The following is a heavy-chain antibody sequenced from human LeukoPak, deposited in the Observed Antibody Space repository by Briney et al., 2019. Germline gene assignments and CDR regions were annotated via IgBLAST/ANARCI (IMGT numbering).Heavy chain of an antibody. V-gene: IGHV3-21*01. CDR3: VRGGYRGFDYEY. Sequence: GGSLRLSCAASGFTFSTYSMNWLRLAPGKGLEWVSSISPDSNYKYYVDSVKGRCTISRDNAKSSLYLQMNSLRDEDTAVYYCVRGGYRGFDYEYWGQGTLVTVSS. CDR2: ISPDSNYK. CDR1: GFTFSTYS. D-gene: IGHD5-12*01. J-gene: IGHJ4*02.